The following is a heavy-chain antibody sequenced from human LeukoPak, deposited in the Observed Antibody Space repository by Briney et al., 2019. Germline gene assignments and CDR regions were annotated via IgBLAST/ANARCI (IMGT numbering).Heavy chain of an antibody. CDR3: ATDRGWSTSGYYLYYFEY. CDR2: IKHDGSEK. V-gene: IGHV3-7*01. J-gene: IGHJ4*02. CDR1: GFIFTNYF. D-gene: IGHD3-3*01. Sequence: GGSLRLSCAASGFIFTNYFMSWVRQAPGKGMVWVASIKHDGSEKYYVDSVRGRFTISRDKTMNSLYLQMSSLRAEDTAVNYCATDRGWSTSGYYLYYFEYWGQGTLVTYSS.